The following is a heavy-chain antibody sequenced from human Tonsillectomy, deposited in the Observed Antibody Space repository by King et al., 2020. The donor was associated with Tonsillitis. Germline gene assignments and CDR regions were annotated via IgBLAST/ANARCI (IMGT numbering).Heavy chain of an antibody. CDR1: GFTFSAYS. Sequence: EVQLVESGGGLVQPGGSLRLSCVASGFTFSAYSLNWVRQAPGKGLEWISYINTKTYDINYADSVKGRFTISRDNAKNSLYLQMNSLRAEDTALYYCARDYNWAIDSWGQGTLVTVSS. CDR3: ARDYNWAIDS. D-gene: IGHD1-20*01. V-gene: IGHV3-48*01. CDR2: INTKTYDI. J-gene: IGHJ4*02.